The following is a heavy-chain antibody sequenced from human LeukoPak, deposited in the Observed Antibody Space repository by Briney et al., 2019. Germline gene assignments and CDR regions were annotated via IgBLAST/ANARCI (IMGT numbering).Heavy chain of an antibody. CDR3: ASFGSGYSTDY. Sequence: PSETLSLTCAVYGGSFSGYYWSWIRQPPGKGLEWIGEINHSGSTNYNPSLKSRVTISVDTSKNQFSLKLSSVTAADTAVYYCASFGSGYSTDYWGQGTLVTVSS. CDR1: GGSFSGYY. V-gene: IGHV4-34*01. J-gene: IGHJ4*02. D-gene: IGHD3-22*01. CDR2: INHSGST.